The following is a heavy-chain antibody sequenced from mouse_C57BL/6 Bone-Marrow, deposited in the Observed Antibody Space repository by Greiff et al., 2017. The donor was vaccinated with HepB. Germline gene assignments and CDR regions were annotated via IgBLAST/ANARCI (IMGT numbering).Heavy chain of an antibody. V-gene: IGHV1-78*01. CDR1: GYTFTDHT. Sequence: VKLQESDAELVKPGASVKISCKVSGYTFTDHTIHWMKQRPEQGLEWIGYIYPRDGSTKYIEKFKGKATLTADKSSSTAYMQLNSLTSEDSAVYFCARSYYYGSSPSFAYWGQGTLVTVSA. CDR3: ARSYYYGSSPSFAY. D-gene: IGHD1-1*01. CDR2: IYPRDGST. J-gene: IGHJ3*01.